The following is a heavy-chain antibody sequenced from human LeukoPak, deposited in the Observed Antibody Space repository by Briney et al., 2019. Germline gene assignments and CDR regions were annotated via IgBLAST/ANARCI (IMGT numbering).Heavy chain of an antibody. Sequence: SETLSLTCAVDGGSFSGYYWSWIRQPPGKGLEWIGEINHSGSTNYTPSLNSLVTISVHTSNNQFSLQLSSVTAAHTAVYYCARAIRRSRTDYYYYGMDVCGQGTTVTVSS. CDR2: INHSGST. D-gene: IGHD5-12*01. CDR3: ARAIRRSRTDYYYYGMDV. V-gene: IGHV4-34*01. J-gene: IGHJ6*02. CDR1: GGSFSGYY.